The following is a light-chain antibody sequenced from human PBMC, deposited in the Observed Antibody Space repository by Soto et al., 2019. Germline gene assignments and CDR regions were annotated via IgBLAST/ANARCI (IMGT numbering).Light chain of an antibody. CDR3: QQAHSFPYT. V-gene: IGKV1-12*01. CDR2: SAS. Sequence: DIQMTQSPSSVSASVGDRVTITYRASQCIASWLAWYQQKPGNAPKLLIYSASGLQGGVPSRFSGSGSGTDFTLTISSLQPEDFATYYCQQAHSFPYTFGQGTKLEIK. J-gene: IGKJ2*01. CDR1: QCIASW.